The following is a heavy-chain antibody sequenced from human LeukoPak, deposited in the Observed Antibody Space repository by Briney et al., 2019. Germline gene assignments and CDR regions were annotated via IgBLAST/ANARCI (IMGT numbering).Heavy chain of an antibody. Sequence: SETLSLTCAVSGDSISNSDYYRGWIRQSPGKGLEWITLINYSGHTFYIPSLRSRVTISVDMPKNQFSLNLNSVTAADTAVYYCARRRKDLNWFDPRGQGTLVTVSS. CDR1: GDSISNSDYY. CDR3: ARRRKDLNWFDP. J-gene: IGHJ5*02. V-gene: IGHV4-39*01. CDR2: INYSGHT.